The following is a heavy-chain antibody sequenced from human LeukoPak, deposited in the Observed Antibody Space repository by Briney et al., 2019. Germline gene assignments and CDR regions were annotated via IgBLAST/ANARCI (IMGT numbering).Heavy chain of an antibody. J-gene: IGHJ3*02. V-gene: IGHV1-18*01. CDR1: GYSFSNYG. CDR2: ISPYNANT. CDR3: VRDGEVIIKPAASFPHDAFDI. D-gene: IGHD3-10*01. Sequence: ASVKVSCKASGYSFSNYGINWVRQAPGQGLEWMGWISPYNANTNYAQKLQGRVTMTTDTSTSTAYMELSSLRSEDTAVYYCVRDGEVIIKPAASFPHDAFDIWGQGTMVIVSS.